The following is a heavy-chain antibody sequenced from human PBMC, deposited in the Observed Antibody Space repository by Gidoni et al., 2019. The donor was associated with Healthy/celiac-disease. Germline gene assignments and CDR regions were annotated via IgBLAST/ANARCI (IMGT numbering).Heavy chain of an antibody. V-gene: IGHV4-34*01. CDR2: INHSGST. Sequence: QVQLQQWGAGLLTPSETLSLTCAVYGGSFSGYYWSWIRQPPGKGLEWIGEINHSGSTNYNPSLKSQVTISVDTSKNQFSLKLSSVTAADTAVYYCARGRGSYSKWFDPWGQGTLVTVSS. CDR3: ARGRGSYSKWFDP. D-gene: IGHD1-26*01. CDR1: GGSFSGYY. J-gene: IGHJ5*02.